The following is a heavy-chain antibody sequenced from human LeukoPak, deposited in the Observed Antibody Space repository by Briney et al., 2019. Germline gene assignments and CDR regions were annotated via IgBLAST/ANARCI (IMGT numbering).Heavy chain of an antibody. CDR2: IYSGGTT. D-gene: IGHD4-23*01. V-gene: IGHV3-53*01. J-gene: IGHJ4*02. CDR3: ARRAGGYSHPYDY. Sequence: GGSLRLSCAVSGFTVSGNYMSWVRQAPGKGLEWVSLIYSGGTTYYADSVKGRFTISRDNSKNTLYHQMSSLRAEDTAVYYCARRAGGYSHPYDYWGQGTLVTVSS. CDR1: GFTVSGNY.